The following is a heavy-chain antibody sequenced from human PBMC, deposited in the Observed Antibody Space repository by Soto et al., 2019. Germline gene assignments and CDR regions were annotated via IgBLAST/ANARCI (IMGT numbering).Heavy chain of an antibody. D-gene: IGHD2-8*01. V-gene: IGHV1-18*01. J-gene: IGHJ5*02. CDR3: ARASIVLMVYAISMDDNWFDP. CDR2: ISAYNGNT. CDR1: GYTFTSYG. Sequence: ASVKVSCTACGYTFTSYGISWVRQAPGQGLEWMGWISAYNGNTNYAQKLQGRVTMTTDTSTSTAYMELRSLRSDDTAVYYCARASIVLMVYAISMDDNWFDPWGQGTLVTVSS.